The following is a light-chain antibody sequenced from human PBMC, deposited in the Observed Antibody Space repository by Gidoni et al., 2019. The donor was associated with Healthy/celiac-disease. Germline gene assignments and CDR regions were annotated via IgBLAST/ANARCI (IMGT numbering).Light chain of an antibody. CDR1: QSISSY. J-gene: IGKJ4*01. CDR2: AAS. Sequence: DIQMTQSPSSLSASVGDRVTITCRASQSISSYLNWYQQKPWKAPKLLIYAASSLQSGVPSRFSGSGSGTDFTLTISSLQPEDFATYDCQQSYSTPLTFXGXTKVESK. CDR3: QQSYSTPLT. V-gene: IGKV1-39*01.